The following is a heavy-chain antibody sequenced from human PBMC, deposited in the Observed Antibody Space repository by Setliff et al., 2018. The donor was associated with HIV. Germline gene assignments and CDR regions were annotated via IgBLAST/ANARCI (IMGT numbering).Heavy chain of an antibody. D-gene: IGHD5-12*01. CDR2: ISGSGGST. CDR3: ARVSGDGAGYFDY. CDR1: AFTFNKYA. Sequence: PGGSLRLSCTASAFTFNKYAMAWVRQAPGEGLEWVSTISGSGGSTYYADSVKGRFTISRDNAKNSLYLQMNSLRAEDTAVYYCARVSGDGAGYFDYWGQGTLVTVSS. V-gene: IGHV3-23*01. J-gene: IGHJ4*02.